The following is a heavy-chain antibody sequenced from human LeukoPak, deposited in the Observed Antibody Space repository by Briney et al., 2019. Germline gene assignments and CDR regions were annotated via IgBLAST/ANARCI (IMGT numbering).Heavy chain of an antibody. CDR2: ISGSGGST. CDR1: GFTFSSYA. CDR3: AKDIHAYYYYYMDV. D-gene: IGHD2-21*01. V-gene: IGHV3-23*01. J-gene: IGHJ6*03. Sequence: PGGSLRLSCAASGFTFSSYAMSWVRQAPGKGLEWVSAISGSGGSTYYADSVKGRFTISRDNSKNTLYLQMNSLRAEDTAVYYCAKDIHAYYYYYMDVWGKGTTVTVSS.